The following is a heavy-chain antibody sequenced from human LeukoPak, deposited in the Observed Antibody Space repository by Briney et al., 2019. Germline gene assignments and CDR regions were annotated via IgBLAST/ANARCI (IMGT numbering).Heavy chain of an antibody. Sequence: GGSLRLSCAASGFTFSSHGMSWVRQAPGKGLEWVSGISGSGGGTFYADSVRGRFTISRDNSKNTVYLQMNSLRAQDTAVYYCAKSATTVTSNFDYWGQGTLVTVSS. CDR1: GFTFSSHG. CDR2: ISGSGGGT. CDR3: AKSATTVTSNFDY. V-gene: IGHV3-23*01. D-gene: IGHD4-17*01. J-gene: IGHJ4*02.